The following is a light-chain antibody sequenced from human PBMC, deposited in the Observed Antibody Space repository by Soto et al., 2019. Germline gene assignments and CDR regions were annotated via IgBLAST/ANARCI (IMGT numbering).Light chain of an antibody. J-gene: IGKJ5*01. CDR3: QQYNYWPPIT. CDR2: GAS. CDR1: QTIRYN. V-gene: IGKV3-15*01. Sequence: EIVLNQSPGALALSPGERATLSCRVSQTIRYNYLAWYQQRPGQAPRLLIYGASTRATGIPARFSGSGSGTEFTLTISSLQSEDFAVYYCQQYNYWPPITFGQGTRLEIK.